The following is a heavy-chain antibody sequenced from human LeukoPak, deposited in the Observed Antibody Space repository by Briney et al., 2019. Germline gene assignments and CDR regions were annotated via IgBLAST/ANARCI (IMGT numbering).Heavy chain of an antibody. CDR3: AKDQIISGGYCTNGVCPSFGMDV. J-gene: IGHJ6*02. CDR1: GFTFSSYG. CDR2: ISYDGSNK. V-gene: IGHV3-30*18. Sequence: PGRSLRLSCAASGFTFSSYGMHWVRQAPGKGLEWVAVISYDGSNKYYADSVKGRFTISRDNSKNTLYLQMNSLRAEDTAVYYCAKDQIISGGYCTNGVCPSFGMDVWGQGTTVTVS. D-gene: IGHD2-8*01.